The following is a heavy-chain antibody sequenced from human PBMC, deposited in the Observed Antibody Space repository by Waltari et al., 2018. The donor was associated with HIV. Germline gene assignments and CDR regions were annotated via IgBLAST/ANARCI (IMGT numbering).Heavy chain of an antibody. V-gene: IGHV4-38-2*01. J-gene: IGHJ4*02. D-gene: IGHD1-26*01. CDR2: IYHSGST. CDR3: ARVYGYSGSYPGAPDDY. CDR1: GYSISSGYY. Sequence: VQLQESGPGLVKPSETLSLTCAVSGYSISSGYYWGWIRQPPGKGLEWIGSIYHSGSTYYNPSLKSRVTISVDTSKNQFSLKLSSVTAADTAVYYCARVYGYSGSYPGAPDDYWGQGTLVTVSS.